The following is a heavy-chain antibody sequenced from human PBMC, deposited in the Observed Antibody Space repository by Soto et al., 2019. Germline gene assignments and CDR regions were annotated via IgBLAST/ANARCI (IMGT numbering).Heavy chain of an antibody. CDR2: IKLDASEQ. Sequence: GWSLRLSCAASGFTFGYYWMSWVRQGPGKGLEWLATIKLDASEQKYVHALKGRFTLSRDNAKNSLYLQMSTLGPEDTAVYYCVREDCVVGASSAFDSWGQGTLVTVSS. D-gene: IGHD1-26*01. J-gene: IGHJ4*02. CDR1: GFTFGYYW. CDR3: VREDCVVGASSAFDS. V-gene: IGHV3-7*01.